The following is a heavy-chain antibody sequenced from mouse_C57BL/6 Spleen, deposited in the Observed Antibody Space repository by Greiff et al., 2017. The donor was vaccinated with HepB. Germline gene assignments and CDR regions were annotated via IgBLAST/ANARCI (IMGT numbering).Heavy chain of an antibody. D-gene: IGHD1-1*01. V-gene: IGHV7-3*01. CDR2: IRNKANGYTT. CDR3: ARSPHYYGSSHWYFDV. Sequence: EVQGVESGGGLVQPGGSLSLSCAASGFTFTDYYMSWVRQPPGKALEWLGFIRNKANGYTTEYSASVKGRFTISRDNSQSILYLQMNALRAEDSATYYCARSPHYYGSSHWYFDVWGTGTTVTVSS. J-gene: IGHJ1*03. CDR1: GFTFTDYY.